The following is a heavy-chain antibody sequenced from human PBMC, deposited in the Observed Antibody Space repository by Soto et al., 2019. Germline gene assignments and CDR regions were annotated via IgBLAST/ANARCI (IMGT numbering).Heavy chain of an antibody. V-gene: IGHV1-69*01. J-gene: IGHJ6*02. CDR1: GGTFSSFT. D-gene: IGHD1-26*01. Sequence: QVQLVQSGAEVKKPGSSVKVSCKASGGTFSSFTISWVRQAPGQGLEWMGGIIPIYGTANYAQKFQGRVTMTAAASTRTAYMEVSSLRSEDTAVYYCAKDRRADWESYYYYAMDVWGQGTTVTVSS. CDR3: AKDRRADWESYYYYAMDV. CDR2: IIPIYGTA.